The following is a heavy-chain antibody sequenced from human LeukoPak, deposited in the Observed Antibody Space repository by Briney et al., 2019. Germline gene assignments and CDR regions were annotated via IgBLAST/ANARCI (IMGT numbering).Heavy chain of an antibody. CDR1: GYTFTDYY. Sequence: ASVKVSCKVSGYTFTDYYMHWVQQAPGKGLEWMGLVDPEDGETIYAEKFQGRVTITADTSTDTAYMELSSLRSEDTAVYYCARDRSGLTGYWGQGTLVTVSS. D-gene: IGHD6-19*01. V-gene: IGHV1-69-2*01. CDR2: VDPEDGET. J-gene: IGHJ4*02. CDR3: ARDRSGLTGY.